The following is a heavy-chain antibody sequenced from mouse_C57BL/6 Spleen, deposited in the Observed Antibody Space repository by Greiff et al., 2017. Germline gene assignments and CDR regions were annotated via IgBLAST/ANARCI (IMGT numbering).Heavy chain of an antibody. CDR1: GYAFSSYW. D-gene: IGHD1-1*01. CDR3: ARSGNYYGSSYSRGDFFFDY. J-gene: IGHJ2*01. V-gene: IGHV1-80*01. CDR2: IYPGDGDT. Sequence: QVQLQQSGAELVKPGASVKISCKASGYAFSSYWMNWVKQRPGKGLEWIGQIYPGDGDTNYNGKFKGKATLTADKSSSTAYMQLSSLTSEDSAVYFCARSGNYYGSSYSRGDFFFDYWGQGTTLTVSS.